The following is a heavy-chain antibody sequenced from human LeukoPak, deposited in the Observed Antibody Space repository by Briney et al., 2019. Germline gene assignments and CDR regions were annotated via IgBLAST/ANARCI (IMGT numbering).Heavy chain of an antibody. J-gene: IGHJ4*02. CDR1: GGSISPYY. D-gene: IGHD6-13*01. CDR2: ISYSGGT. V-gene: IGHV4-59*01. Sequence: SETLSLTCTVSGGSISPYYWSWIRQPPGKGLECIGYISYSGGTSYNPSLKGRVTISVDTSKNQFSLKLSSVTAADTAVYYCARKTSSSWAFDYWGQGTLVTVSS. CDR3: ARKTSSSWAFDY.